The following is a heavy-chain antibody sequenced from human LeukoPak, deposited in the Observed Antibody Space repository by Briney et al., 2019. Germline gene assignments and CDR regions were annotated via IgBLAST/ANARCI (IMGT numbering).Heavy chain of an antibody. V-gene: IGHV3-48*04. Sequence: GGSLRLSCAASGFTFSTSWMSWVRQAPGKGLEWVSYISSSGSTIFYADSVKGRFTISRDNAKNSLYLQMNSLRAEDTAVYYCARVKIDYGGNSVPDYWGQGTLVTVSS. CDR2: ISSSGSTI. D-gene: IGHD4-23*01. CDR1: GFTFSTSW. J-gene: IGHJ4*02. CDR3: ARVKIDYGGNSVPDY.